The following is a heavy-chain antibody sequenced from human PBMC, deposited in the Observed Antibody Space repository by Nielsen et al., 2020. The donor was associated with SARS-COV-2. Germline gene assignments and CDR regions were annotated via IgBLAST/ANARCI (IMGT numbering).Heavy chain of an antibody. CDR2: ISYDGSNK. V-gene: IGHV3-33*05. J-gene: IGHJ4*02. Sequence: VRQAPGKGLEWVAVISYDGSNKYYADSVKGRFTISRDNSKNTLYLQMDSLRAEDTAVYYCARDQGYCTTTSCYSVGGYFDYWGQGILVTVSS. CDR3: ARDQGYCTTTSCYSVGGYFDY. D-gene: IGHD2-2*01.